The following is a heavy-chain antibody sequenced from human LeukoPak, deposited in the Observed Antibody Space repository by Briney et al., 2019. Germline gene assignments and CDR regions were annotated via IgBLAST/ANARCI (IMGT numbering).Heavy chain of an antibody. CDR1: GFTFSDCY. Sequence: GGSLRLSCAASGFTFSDCYMSWIRQAPGKGLEWVSYVSSSGSTIYYADSVKGRFTISRDNAKNSLYLQMNSLRAEDTAVYYCARGPYPYGSGSSHDYWGQGTLVTVSS. CDR3: ARGPYPYGSGSSHDY. CDR2: VSSSGSTI. V-gene: IGHV3-11*04. J-gene: IGHJ4*02. D-gene: IGHD3-10*01.